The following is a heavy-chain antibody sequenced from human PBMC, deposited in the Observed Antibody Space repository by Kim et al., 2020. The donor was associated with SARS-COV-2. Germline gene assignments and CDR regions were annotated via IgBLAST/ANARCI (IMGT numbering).Heavy chain of an antibody. Sequence: SETLSLTCTVSGGSISSGGYYWSWIRQHPGKGLEWIGYIYYSGSTYYNPSLKSRVTISVDTSKNQFSLKLSSVTAADTAVYYCARDRAAGRGYYYGMDVWGQGTTVTVSS. CDR1: GGSISSGGYY. J-gene: IGHJ6*02. V-gene: IGHV4-31*03. CDR3: ARDRAAGRGYYYGMDV. D-gene: IGHD6-13*01. CDR2: IYYSGST.